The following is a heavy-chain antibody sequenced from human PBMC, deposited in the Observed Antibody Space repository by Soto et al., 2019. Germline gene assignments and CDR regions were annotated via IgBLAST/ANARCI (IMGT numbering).Heavy chain of an antibody. D-gene: IGHD1-1*01. Sequence: QVQLQESGPGLVKPSETLSLTCTDSGGSISSYYWSWIRQPPGKGLEWIGYIYYSGSTNYNPSLKSRVTISVDTSKNQFSLKLSSVAAADTAVYYCARGGVSGAGTSLHYWGQGTLVTVSS. J-gene: IGHJ4*02. CDR3: ARGGVSGAGTSLHY. CDR1: GGSISSYY. V-gene: IGHV4-59*01. CDR2: IYYSGST.